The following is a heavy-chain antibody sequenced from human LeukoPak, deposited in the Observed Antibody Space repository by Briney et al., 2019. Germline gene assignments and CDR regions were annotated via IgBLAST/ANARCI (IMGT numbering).Heavy chain of an antibody. CDR3: ARLTTVTTFDY. D-gene: IGHD4-17*01. Sequence: PSQTLSLTCTVSGGSISSGGYYWIWIRQHPGKGLEWIGYIYYSGSTYYNPSLKSRVTISVDTSKNQFSLKLSSVTAADTAVYYCARLTTVTTFDYWGQGTLVTVSS. CDR2: IYYSGST. J-gene: IGHJ4*02. CDR1: GGSISSGGYY. V-gene: IGHV4-31*03.